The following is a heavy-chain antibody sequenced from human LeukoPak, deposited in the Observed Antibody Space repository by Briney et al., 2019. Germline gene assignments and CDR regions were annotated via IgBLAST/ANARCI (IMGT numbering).Heavy chain of an antibody. J-gene: IGHJ3*02. Sequence: ASVKVSCKAPGYTFTSYYMHWVRQAPGQGLEWMVIINPSGGSTSYAQKFQGRVTMTRDTSTSTVYMELSSLRSEDTAVYYCARDNPGYYDILTAEEAVGAFDIWGQGTMVTVSS. CDR2: INPSGGST. V-gene: IGHV1-46*01. CDR3: ARDNPGYYDILTAEEAVGAFDI. D-gene: IGHD3-9*01. CDR1: GYTFTSYY.